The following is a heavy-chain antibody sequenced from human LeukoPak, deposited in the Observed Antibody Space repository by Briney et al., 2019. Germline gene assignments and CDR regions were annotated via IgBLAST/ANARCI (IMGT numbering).Heavy chain of an antibody. J-gene: IGHJ3*02. Sequence: SVKLSFTASGASFSSYAISWVRQAPGPGLEWMGGIIPIFGRGNYDHKFPGRVTVTADDSTITAYMELSSLTSEDTAVYYCAALYDLWSGYYVSKRHPRQGDDASDIWGQGTMVTVSS. V-gene: IGHV1-69*01. CDR1: GASFSSYA. D-gene: IGHD3-3*01. CDR3: AALYDLWSGYYVSKRHPRQGDDASDI. CDR2: IIPIFGRG.